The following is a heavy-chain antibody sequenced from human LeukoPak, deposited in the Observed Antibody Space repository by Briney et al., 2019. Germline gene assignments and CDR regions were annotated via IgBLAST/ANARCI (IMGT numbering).Heavy chain of an antibody. Sequence: EASVKVSCKASGYTFTGYYMHWVRQAPGQGLEWMGWINPNSGGTNYARKFQGRVTMTRDTSISTAYMELSRLRSDDTAVYYCARVPPWYYGMDVWGQGTTVTVSS. CDR2: INPNSGGT. CDR3: ARVPPWYYGMDV. J-gene: IGHJ6*02. CDR1: GYTFTGYY. V-gene: IGHV1-2*02.